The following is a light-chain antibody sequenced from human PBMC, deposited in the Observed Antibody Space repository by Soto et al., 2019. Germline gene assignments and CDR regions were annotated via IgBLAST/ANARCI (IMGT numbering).Light chain of an antibody. CDR1: QSISSW. J-gene: IGKJ1*01. V-gene: IGKV1-5*03. Sequence: DIQMTQSPSTLSASVGDRVTITCRASQSISSWLAWYQQKPGKAPKLLIYKASSLESGVPSRFGGSGSGTDFTLTISSLQPDDFATYYCQQYNSYRRTFGQGTKVEIK. CDR2: KAS. CDR3: QQYNSYRRT.